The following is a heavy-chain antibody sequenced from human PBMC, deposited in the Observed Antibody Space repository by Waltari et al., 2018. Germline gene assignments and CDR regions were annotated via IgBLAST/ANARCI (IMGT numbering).Heavy chain of an antibody. J-gene: IGHJ4*02. CDR2: ISSSGRTI. Sequence: EVQLVESGGGLVQPGGSLRLSCAASGFTFSSYEMNWVGKAPGKGREWVSYISSSGRTIDTADSVKGRFTISRDNAKNSLYLQMNSLRAEDTAVYYCATEEEEYVDSWGQGTLVTVSS. CDR3: ATEEEEYVDS. V-gene: IGHV3-48*03. CDR1: GFTFSSYE.